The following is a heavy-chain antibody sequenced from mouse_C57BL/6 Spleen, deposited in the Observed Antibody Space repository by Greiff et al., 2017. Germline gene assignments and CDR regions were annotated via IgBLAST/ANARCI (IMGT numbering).Heavy chain of an antibody. CDR2: IDPETGGT. Sequence: VQLQESGAELVRPGASVTLSCKASGYTFTDYEMHWVKQTPVHGLEWIGAIDPETGGTAYNQKFKGKAILTADKSSSTAYMELRSLTSEDSAVYYCARYDYGSSYVIFDYWGQGTTRTVSS. D-gene: IGHD1-1*01. CDR3: ARYDYGSSYVIFDY. J-gene: IGHJ2*01. V-gene: IGHV1-15*01. CDR1: GYTFTDYE.